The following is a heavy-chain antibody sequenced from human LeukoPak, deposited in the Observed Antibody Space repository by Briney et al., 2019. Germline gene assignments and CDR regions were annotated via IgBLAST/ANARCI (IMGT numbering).Heavy chain of an antibody. CDR3: AKGRRMIWDWFDP. Sequence: GGSLRLSCAASGFTFSSYGMHWVRQAPGKGLEWVAVISYDGSNKYYADSVKGRFTISRDNSKNTLYLHMTSLRAEDTAVYYCAKGRRMIWDWFDPWGQGTLVTVSS. CDR2: ISYDGSNK. CDR1: GFTFSSYG. J-gene: IGHJ5*02. V-gene: IGHV3-30*18. D-gene: IGHD3/OR15-3a*01.